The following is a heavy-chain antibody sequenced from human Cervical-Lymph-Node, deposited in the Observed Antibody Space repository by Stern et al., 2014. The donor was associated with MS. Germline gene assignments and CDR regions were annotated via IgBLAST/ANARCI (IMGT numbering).Heavy chain of an antibody. D-gene: IGHD6-13*01. J-gene: IGHJ6*02. CDR1: GGTFPSYV. V-gene: IGHV1-69*01. Sequence: VQLVESGTEVKKPGSSVKVSCKASGGTFPSYVISWVRQAPGQGLEWMGGIIPIFGTANYAQKFKGRVPITADESTSTAYMDLSSLRSEDTAVYYCASPIAAGGHYYYYYGMDLWGQGTTVTVSS. CDR2: IIPIFGTA. CDR3: ASPIAAGGHYYYYYGMDL.